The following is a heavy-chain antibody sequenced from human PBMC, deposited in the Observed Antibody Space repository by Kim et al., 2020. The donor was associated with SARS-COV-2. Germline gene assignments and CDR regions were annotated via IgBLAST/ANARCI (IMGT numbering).Heavy chain of an antibody. V-gene: IGHV4-59*01. Sequence: SETLSLTCTVSGGSISSYYWSWIRQPPGKGLEWIGYIYYSGSTNYNPSLKSRVTISVDTSKNQFSLKLSSVTAADTAVYYCARDKTDAFDIWGQGTMVTVSS. CDR3: ARDKTDAFDI. J-gene: IGHJ3*02. CDR1: GGSISSYY. CDR2: IYYSGST.